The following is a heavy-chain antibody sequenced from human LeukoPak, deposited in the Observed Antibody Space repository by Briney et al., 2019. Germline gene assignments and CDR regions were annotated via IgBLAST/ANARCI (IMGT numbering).Heavy chain of an antibody. CDR2: IESDGSST. J-gene: IGHJ4*02. CDR1: GFTFSNYW. V-gene: IGHV3-74*01. CDR3: ARYSSSWHAVDY. D-gene: IGHD6-13*01. Sequence: GGSLRLSCEASGFTFSNYWMHWVRQAPGKGLEWVSRIESDGSSTSYADFAKGRFTISRDNAKNTLYLQMNSLRAEDTAVYYCARYSSSWHAVDYWGQGTLVTVSS.